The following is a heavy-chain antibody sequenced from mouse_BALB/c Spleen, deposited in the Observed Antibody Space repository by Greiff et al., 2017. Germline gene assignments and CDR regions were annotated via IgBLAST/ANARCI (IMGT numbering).Heavy chain of an antibody. Sequence: EVQLQQSGAELAKPGASVKMSCTASGFNIKDTYMHWVKQRPEQGLEWIGRIDPANGNTKYDPKFQGKATITADTSSNTAYLQLSSLTSEDTAVYYCAREVRRRDYYAMDYWGQGTSVTVSS. CDR2: IDPANGNT. V-gene: IGHV14-3*02. CDR3: AREVRRRDYYAMDY. D-gene: IGHD2-14*01. CDR1: GFNIKDTY. J-gene: IGHJ4*01.